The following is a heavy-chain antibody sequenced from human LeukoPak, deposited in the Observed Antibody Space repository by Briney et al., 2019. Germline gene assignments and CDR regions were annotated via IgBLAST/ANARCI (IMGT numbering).Heavy chain of an antibody. D-gene: IGHD2-2*01. V-gene: IGHV1-69*04. J-gene: IGHJ4*02. CDR1: GGTFSSYA. CDR2: IIPVLGIA. CDR3: ASEGYCSSTSCRGFDY. Sequence: ASVKVSCKASGGTFSSYAISWVRQAPGQGLEWMGRIIPVLGIANYAQKFQGRVTMTRDTSTSTVYMELSSLRSEDTAVYYCASEGYCSSTSCRGFDYWGQGTLVTVSS.